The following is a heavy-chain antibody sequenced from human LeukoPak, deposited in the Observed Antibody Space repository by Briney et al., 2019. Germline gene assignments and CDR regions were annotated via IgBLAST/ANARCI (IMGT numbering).Heavy chain of an antibody. CDR1: GGSFSGYY. CDR2: INHSGST. CDR3: ARGLTVTTSDDY. Sequence: SETLSLTCAVYGGSFSGYYWSWIRQPPGKGLEWIGEINHSGSTNYNPSLKSRVTISVDTSKNQFSLKLSSVTAADTAVYHCARGLTVTTSDDYWGQGTLVTVSS. D-gene: IGHD4-17*01. V-gene: IGHV4-34*01. J-gene: IGHJ4*02.